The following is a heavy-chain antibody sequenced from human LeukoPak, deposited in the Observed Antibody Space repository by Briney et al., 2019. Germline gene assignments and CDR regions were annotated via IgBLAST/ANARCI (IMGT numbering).Heavy chain of an antibody. CDR1: GLTFSSYA. CDR3: AKADTHSNGGY. Sequence: GGSLRLSCAASGLTFSSYAMSWVRQAPGKGLEWVSAISGSGGSTYYADSVKGRFTISRDNSKNTLYLQMNSLRAEDTAVYYCAKADTHSNGGYWGQGTLVTVSS. V-gene: IGHV3-23*01. CDR2: ISGSGGST. D-gene: IGHD6-25*01. J-gene: IGHJ4*02.